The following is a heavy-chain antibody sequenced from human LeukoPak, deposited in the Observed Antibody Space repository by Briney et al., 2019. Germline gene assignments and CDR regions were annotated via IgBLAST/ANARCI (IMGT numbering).Heavy chain of an antibody. CDR2: ISWNSGCI. V-gene: IGHV3-9*01. D-gene: IGHD3-10*01. CDR3: ARGVAYYYGSGSPYDFDY. Sequence: LGLSRPASGFTFHDYPMDWVRQAPGKGLEWVSGISWNSGCIGYSDSVKGRFTISRDNAKNSLYLQMNSLRAEDTALYYCARGVAYYYGSGSPYDFDYWGRGTLVTVSS. J-gene: IGHJ4*02. CDR1: GFTFHDYP.